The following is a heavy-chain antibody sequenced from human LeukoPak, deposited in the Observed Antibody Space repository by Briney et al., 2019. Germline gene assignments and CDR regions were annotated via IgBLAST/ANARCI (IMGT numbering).Heavy chain of an antibody. D-gene: IGHD3-10*01. CDR2: IHPDGSGT. J-gene: IGHJ6*03. Sequence: PGGSLRLSCAASGFSFSHYWMTWVRQAPGRGLEWVANIHPDGSGTYYVVSLKGRFTIFRDNAQNTLYLQMNSLRAEDTAVYYCARDGVSMVRGVRVLDYYNYYMDVWGKGTTVTISS. CDR1: GFSFSHYW. CDR3: ARDGVSMVRGVRVLDYYNYYMDV. V-gene: IGHV3-7*01.